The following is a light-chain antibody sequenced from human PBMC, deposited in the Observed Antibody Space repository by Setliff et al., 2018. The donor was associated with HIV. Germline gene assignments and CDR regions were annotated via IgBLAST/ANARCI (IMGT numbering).Light chain of an antibody. V-gene: IGLV2-14*03. J-gene: IGLJ1*01. CDR2: DVS. Sequence: QSVLTQPDSVSGSPGQSITISCTGTSSDVGGYNYVSWYQQHPGKAPKLRIYDVSNRPSGVSNRFSGSKSGNTASLTISGLQAEDEADYYCISYTSTSTLFVFGTGTKVTVL. CDR3: ISYTSTSTLFV. CDR1: SSDVGGYNY.